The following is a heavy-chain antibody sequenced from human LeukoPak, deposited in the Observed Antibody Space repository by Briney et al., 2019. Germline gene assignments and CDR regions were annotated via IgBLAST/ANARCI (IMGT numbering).Heavy chain of an antibody. Sequence: DPSETLSLTCTVSGGSISSSSYYWGWIRQPPGKGLEWIGSIYYSGSTYYNPSLKSRVTISVDTSKNQFSLKLSSVTAADTAVYYCARRVAARPGQAIGYWGQGTLVTVSS. CDR3: ARRVAARPGQAIGY. D-gene: IGHD6-6*01. V-gene: IGHV4-39*01. CDR1: GGSISSSSYY. CDR2: IYYSGST. J-gene: IGHJ4*02.